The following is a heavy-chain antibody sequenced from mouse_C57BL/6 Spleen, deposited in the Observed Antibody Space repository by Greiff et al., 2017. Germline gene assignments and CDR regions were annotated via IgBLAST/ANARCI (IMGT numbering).Heavy chain of an antibody. CDR3: AYYYGSSYDEDYAMDY. D-gene: IGHD1-1*01. CDR1: GYTFTSYW. V-gene: IGHV1-74*01. Sequence: QVQLQQSGAELVKPGASVKVSCKASGYTFTSYWMHWVKQRPGQGLEWIGRIHPSDSDTNYNQKFKGKATLTVDKASSTAYMQLSSLTSEDSAVYYCAYYYGSSYDEDYAMDYWCQGTSVTVSS. CDR2: IHPSDSDT. J-gene: IGHJ4*01.